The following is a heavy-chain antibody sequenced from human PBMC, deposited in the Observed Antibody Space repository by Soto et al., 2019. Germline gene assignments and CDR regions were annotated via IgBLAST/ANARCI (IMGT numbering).Heavy chain of an antibody. J-gene: IGHJ4*02. CDR1: GGSIRNYY. CDR3: ARGLYSSSWYRADD. V-gene: IGHV4-59*01. CDR2: IHYSGST. Sequence: SETLSLTCTVSGGSIRNYYWGWIRQPPGKGLEWIGYIHYSGSTNHNPSLKSRVTISVDTAKNQFSLKLRSVTAADTAVYYCARGLYSSSWYRADDWGQGTPVTVS. D-gene: IGHD6-13*01.